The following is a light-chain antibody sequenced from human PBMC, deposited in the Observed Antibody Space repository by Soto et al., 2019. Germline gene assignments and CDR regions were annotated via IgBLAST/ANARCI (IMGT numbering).Light chain of an antibody. V-gene: IGKV2-28*01. Sequence: DIVMTQSPLSLPVPPGEPASISCRSSQSLLHSDGYIYLDWYLQRPGQSPQLLICLGSNRASGVPDRFSGSGSGTHFTLTISRVEAEDFGVYYCMQALQTPWTFGQGTRVEVK. CDR2: LGS. CDR3: MQALQTPWT. J-gene: IGKJ1*01. CDR1: QSLLHSDGYIY.